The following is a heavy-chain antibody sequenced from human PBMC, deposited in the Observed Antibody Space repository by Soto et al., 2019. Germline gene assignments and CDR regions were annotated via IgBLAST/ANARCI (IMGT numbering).Heavy chain of an antibody. CDR1: GFSFSNAW. CDR2: IQSRTVGGTT. V-gene: IGHV3-15*07. D-gene: IGHD5-12*01. CDR3: TTDGYGGYRFFYY. Sequence: EVQLVESGGGLVEPGGSLRLSCAGSGFSFSNAWMNWVRKAPGKGLEWVGRIQSRTVGGTTDYAAPVKGRFTISRDDSKNTLYLQMNSLKTEDSAVYYCTTDGYGGYRFFYYWGQGTLVTVPS. J-gene: IGHJ4*02.